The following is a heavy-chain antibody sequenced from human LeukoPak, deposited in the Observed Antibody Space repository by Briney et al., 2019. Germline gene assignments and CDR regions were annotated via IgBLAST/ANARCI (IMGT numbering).Heavy chain of an antibody. Sequence: PGGSLRLSCAASGFTFSSYAMSWVRQAPGKGLEWVSAISGSGGSTYYADSVKGRFTISRDNSKNTLYLQMNSLRAEDTAVYYCATDYPSHSLAYYGMDVWGQGTTVTVSS. V-gene: IGHV3-23*01. D-gene: IGHD2-21*01. CDR1: GFTFSSYA. CDR3: ATDYPSHSLAYYGMDV. CDR2: ISGSGGST. J-gene: IGHJ6*02.